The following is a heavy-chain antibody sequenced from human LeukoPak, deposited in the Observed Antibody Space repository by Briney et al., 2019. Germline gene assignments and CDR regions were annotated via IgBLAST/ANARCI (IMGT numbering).Heavy chain of an antibody. CDR2: ISSSRNNI. Sequence: GGSLRLSCAASGFTFSDYYMTWIRQAPGKGLEWVSYISSSRNNIHYANSVRGRFTISRDNAKNSVYLQMNSLRAEDTAIYYCARAAGWFDPWGQGTLVTVSS. V-gene: IGHV3-11*01. CDR3: ARAAGWFDP. J-gene: IGHJ5*02. CDR1: GFTFSDYY.